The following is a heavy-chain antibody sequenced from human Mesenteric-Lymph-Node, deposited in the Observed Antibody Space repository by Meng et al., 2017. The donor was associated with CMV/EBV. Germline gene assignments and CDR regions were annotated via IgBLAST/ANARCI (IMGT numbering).Heavy chain of an antibody. J-gene: IGHJ6*02. V-gene: IGHV3-15*01. D-gene: IGHD5-18*01. CDR2: IKSKTDGGTT. Sequence: GESLKISCAASGFTFSNAWMSWVRQAPGKGLEWVGRIKSKTDGGTTDYAAPVKGRFTISRDDSKNTLYLQMNSLKTEDTAVYYCTTEGDLYSNGFLYYIMDVWGQGTTVTVSS. CDR3: TTEGDLYSNGFLYYIMDV. CDR1: GFTFSNAW.